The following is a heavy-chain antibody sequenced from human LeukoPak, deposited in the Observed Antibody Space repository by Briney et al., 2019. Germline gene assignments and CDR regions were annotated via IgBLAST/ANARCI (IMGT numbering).Heavy chain of an antibody. J-gene: IGHJ4*02. D-gene: IGHD3-10*01. CDR1: GFAFNTYG. Sequence: GGSLRLSCAAAGFAFNTYGMHWVRQAPGKGLEWPAVIWYDGSNKYYADSVKGRFTISRDNSKNTLCLQMNSLRAEDTAVYYCVRDNSGSVVRGVLQYWGQGTLVTVSS. CDR3: VRDNSGSVVRGVLQY. V-gene: IGHV3-33*01. CDR2: IWYDGSNK.